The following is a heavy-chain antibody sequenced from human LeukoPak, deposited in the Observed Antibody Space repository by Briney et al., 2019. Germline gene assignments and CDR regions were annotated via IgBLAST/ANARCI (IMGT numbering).Heavy chain of an antibody. V-gene: IGHV3-33*08. J-gene: IGHJ3*02. CDR2: IWYDGSNK. D-gene: IGHD5-18*01. Sequence: GRSLRLSCVASGFTFSNYGMHWVRQAPGKGLEWVAVIWYDGSNKYYADSVKGRFTISRDNSKNTLYLQMNSLRAEDTAVYYCARETGGYGYGFGAFDIWGQGTMVTVSS. CDR1: GFTFSNYG. CDR3: ARETGGYGYGFGAFDI.